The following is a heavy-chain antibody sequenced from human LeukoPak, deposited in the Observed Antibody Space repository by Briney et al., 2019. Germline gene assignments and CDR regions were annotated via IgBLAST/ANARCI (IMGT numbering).Heavy chain of an antibody. D-gene: IGHD3-3*01. V-gene: IGHV4-38-2*01. CDR3: ARLCSFLEWLCPPFDY. CDR2: IYHSGST. J-gene: IGHJ4*02. CDR1: GYSISSGYY. Sequence: SETLSLTRAVSGYSISSGYYWGWIRQPPGKGLEWIGSIYHSGSTYYNPSLKSRVTISVDTSKNQFSLKLSSVTAADTAVYYCARLCSFLEWLCPPFDYWGQGTLVTVSS.